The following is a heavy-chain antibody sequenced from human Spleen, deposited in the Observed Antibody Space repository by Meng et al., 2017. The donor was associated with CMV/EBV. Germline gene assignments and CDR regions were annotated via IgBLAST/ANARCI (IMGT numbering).Heavy chain of an antibody. CDR3: ARDRLSPFYDSGSGAHATTHGVDV. CDR2: ISSDGSST. Sequence: GESLKISCAASGFTLRTYWMHWVRQIPGKGLVWVSRISSDGSSTTYEDSVKGRFTISRDNTKNTVHLQMNSLRVEDTAIYYCARDRLSPFYDSGSGAHATTHGVDVWGQGTTVTVSS. CDR1: GFTLRTYW. D-gene: IGHD3-3*01. J-gene: IGHJ6*02. V-gene: IGHV3-74*03.